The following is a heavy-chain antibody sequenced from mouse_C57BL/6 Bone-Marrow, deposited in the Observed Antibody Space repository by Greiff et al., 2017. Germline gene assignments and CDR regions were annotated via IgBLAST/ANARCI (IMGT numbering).Heavy chain of an antibody. CDR2: INPGSGGT. Sequence: VQLKQSGAELVRPGTSVKVSCKASGYAFTNYLIEWVKQRPGQGLEWIGVINPGSGGTNYNEKFKGKATLTADKSSSTAYMQLSSLTSEDSAVYFCARGGDWAPFDYWGQGTTLTVSS. CDR3: ARGGDWAPFDY. CDR1: GYAFTNYL. D-gene: IGHD4-1*01. V-gene: IGHV1-54*01. J-gene: IGHJ2*01.